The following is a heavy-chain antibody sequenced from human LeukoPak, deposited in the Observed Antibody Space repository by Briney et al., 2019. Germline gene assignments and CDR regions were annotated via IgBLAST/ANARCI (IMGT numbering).Heavy chain of an antibody. Sequence: PSETLSLTCAVYGGSFSGYYWSWIRQPPGKGLEWIGEINHNGSTNYNPSLKSRVTISVDTSKNQFSLKLSSVTAADTAVYYCARSLYYYGSGSYSLDYWGQGTLVTVSS. V-gene: IGHV4-34*01. CDR1: GGSFSGYY. J-gene: IGHJ4*02. D-gene: IGHD3-10*01. CDR2: INHNGST. CDR3: ARSLYYYGSGSYSLDY.